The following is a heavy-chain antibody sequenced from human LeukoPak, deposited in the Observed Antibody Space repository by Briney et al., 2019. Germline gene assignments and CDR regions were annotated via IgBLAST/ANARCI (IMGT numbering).Heavy chain of an antibody. Sequence: GGSLRLSCAASGLTFSSYWMSWVRQSPGKGLEWVTNINQDGSEKYYVDSVKGRFTISRDNAKNSLYLQMNSLRAEDTAVYYCASRPQLRFLENYGMDVWGQGTTVTVSS. CDR3: ASRPQLRFLENYGMDV. D-gene: IGHD3-3*01. CDR2: INQDGSEK. CDR1: GLTFSSYW. J-gene: IGHJ6*02. V-gene: IGHV3-7*01.